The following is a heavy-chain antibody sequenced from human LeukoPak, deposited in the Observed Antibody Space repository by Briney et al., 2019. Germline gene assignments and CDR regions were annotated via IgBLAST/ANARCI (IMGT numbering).Heavy chain of an antibody. CDR2: IYYSGST. J-gene: IGHJ4*02. Sequence: SETLSLTCTVSGGSISSSVYYWGWIRQPPGKGLKWIGSIYYSGSTYSNPSLKSRVTISVDTSKNQFSLKLSSVAAADTAVYYCARHHEATTTYPGYDYWGQGTLVIVSS. CDR3: ARHHEATTTYPGYDY. D-gene: IGHD1-26*01. V-gene: IGHV4-39*01. CDR1: GGSISSSVYY.